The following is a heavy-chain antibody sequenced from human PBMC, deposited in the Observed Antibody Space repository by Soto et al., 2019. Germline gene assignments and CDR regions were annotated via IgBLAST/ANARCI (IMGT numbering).Heavy chain of an antibody. J-gene: IGHJ4*02. CDR2: IYYTGST. D-gene: IGHD5-18*01. Sequence: QVQLQESGPGLVKPSQTLSLTCTVSGGSISSGGYYWSWIRQHPGKGLEWIGYIYYTGSTYYSPSLKSRVTISVDTPKNQFSLKLSSVTAADTAVYYCARAPRGYSYSYFDWGQGTLVTVSS. CDR1: GGSISSGGYY. CDR3: ARAPRGYSYSYFD. V-gene: IGHV4-31*03.